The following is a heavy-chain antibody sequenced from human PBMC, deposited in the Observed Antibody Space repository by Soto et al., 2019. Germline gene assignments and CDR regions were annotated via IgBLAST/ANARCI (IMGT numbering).Heavy chain of an antibody. Sequence: EVQLVESGGGLVKPGGSLSLSCAASGFTFSNAWMNWVRQAPGKGLEWVARIQSKTDGGTTDYAAPVKGRFTIARDDSNSGLYLQMNSLETEHIAVYYCTTDPMHYVILTCYYIADAAFDIWGQGTTVTVS. J-gene: IGHJ3*02. CDR1: GFTFSNAW. V-gene: IGHV3-15*07. D-gene: IGHD3-9*01. CDR3: TTDPMHYVILTCYYIADAAFDI. CDR2: IQSKTDGGTT.